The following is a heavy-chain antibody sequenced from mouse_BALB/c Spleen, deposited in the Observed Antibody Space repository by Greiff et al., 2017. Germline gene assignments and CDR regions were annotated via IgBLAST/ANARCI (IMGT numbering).Heavy chain of an antibody. V-gene: IGHV5-12-2*01. Sequence: EVKLVESGGGLVQPGGSLKLSCAASGFTFSSYTMSWVRQTPEKRLEWVAYISNGGGSTYYPDTVKGRFTISRDNAKNTLYLQMSSLKSEDTAMYYCARQVYDGYYEGAMDYWGQGTSVTVSS. CDR2: ISNGGGST. J-gene: IGHJ4*01. CDR1: GFTFSSYT. CDR3: ARQVYDGYYEGAMDY. D-gene: IGHD2-3*01.